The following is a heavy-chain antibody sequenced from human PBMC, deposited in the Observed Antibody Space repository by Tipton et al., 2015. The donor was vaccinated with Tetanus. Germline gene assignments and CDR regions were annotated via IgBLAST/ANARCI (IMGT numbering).Heavy chain of an antibody. V-gene: IGHV3-23*01. CDR2: ISGSGGST. CDR1: GGTFSSYA. J-gene: IGHJ4*02. Sequence: SGPEVKKPGSSVKVSCKASGGTFSSYAISWVRQAPGKGLEWVSGISGSGGSTYYADSVKGRFTISRDNSKNTLYLQMNSLRAEDTAVYYCAKEQYYDFWSGYYVLDYWGQGALVTVSS. CDR3: AKEQYYDFWSGYYVLDY. D-gene: IGHD3-3*01.